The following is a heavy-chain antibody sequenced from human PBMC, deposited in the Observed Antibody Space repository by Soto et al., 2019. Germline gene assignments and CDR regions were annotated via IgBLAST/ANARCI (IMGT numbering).Heavy chain of an antibody. CDR3: ARIIGYCRNNDCSWTFDI. J-gene: IGHJ3*02. D-gene: IGHD2-2*03. CDR2: FYPGDSTS. Sequence: PGESLKISCKTSGYSFISYWVAWVRQKPGKGLVWMGTFYPGDSTSTYSPSFQGQVTISVDKSISTAYLHLSSLKASDTAMYYCARIIGYCRNNDCSWTFDIWGQGTTVTVSS. V-gene: IGHV5-51*01. CDR1: GYSFISYW.